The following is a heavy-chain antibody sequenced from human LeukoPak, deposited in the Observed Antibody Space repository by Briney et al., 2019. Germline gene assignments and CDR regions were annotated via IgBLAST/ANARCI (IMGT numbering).Heavy chain of an antibody. J-gene: IGHJ4*02. D-gene: IGHD1-7*01. CDR3: ARGDKDWNYWGFGWGDYFDY. CDR1: GYTFTSYG. V-gene: IGHV1-18*01. Sequence: ASVKVSCKASGYTFTSYGISWVRQAPGQGLEWMGWISAYNGNTNYAQKLQGRVTMTTDTSTSTAYMELRSLRSDDTAVYYCARGDKDWNYWGFGWGDYFDYWGQGTLVTVSS. CDR2: ISAYNGNT.